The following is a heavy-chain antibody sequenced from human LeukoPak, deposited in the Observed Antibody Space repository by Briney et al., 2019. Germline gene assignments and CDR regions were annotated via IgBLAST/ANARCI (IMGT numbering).Heavy chain of an antibody. CDR1: GGTFSSYA. V-gene: IGHV1-69*05. D-gene: IGHD3/OR15-3a*01. CDR2: IIPIFGTA. J-gene: IGHJ6*03. Sequence: SVKVSCKASGGTFSSYAISWVRQAPGQGLEWMGRIIPIFGTANYAQKFQGRVTITTDESTSTAYTELSRLRSDDTAVYYCARSVGRAYYYYYYMDVWGKGTTVTVSS. CDR3: ARSVGRAYYYYYYMDV.